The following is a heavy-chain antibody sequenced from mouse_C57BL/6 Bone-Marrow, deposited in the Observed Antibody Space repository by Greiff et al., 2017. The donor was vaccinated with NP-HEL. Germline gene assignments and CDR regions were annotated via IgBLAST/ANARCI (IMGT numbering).Heavy chain of an antibody. D-gene: IGHD2-12*01. CDR2: INPNNGGT. CDR3: ARGYYSLYWYFDV. J-gene: IGHJ1*03. V-gene: IGHV1-18*01. Sequence: VQLKQSGPELVKPGASVKIPCKASGYTFTDYNMDWVKQSHGKSLEWIGDINPNNGGTIYNQKFKGKATLTVDKSSSTAYMELRSLTSEDTAVYYCARGYYSLYWYFDVWGTGTTVTVSS. CDR1: GYTFTDYN.